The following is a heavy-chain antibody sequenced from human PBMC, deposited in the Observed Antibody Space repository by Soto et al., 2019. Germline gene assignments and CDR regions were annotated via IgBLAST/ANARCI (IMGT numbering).Heavy chain of an antibody. CDR3: AKDSSSSSYYYYYMDV. V-gene: IGHV3-30*18. J-gene: IGHJ6*03. D-gene: IGHD6-6*01. Sequence: QVQLVESGGGVVQPGRSLRLSCAASGFTFSSYGMHWVRQAPGKGLEWVAVISYDGSNKYYADSVKGRFTISRDNSKNTLYLQMNSLRAEDTAVYYCAKDSSSSSYYYYYMDVWGKGTTVTVSS. CDR1: GFTFSSYG. CDR2: ISYDGSNK.